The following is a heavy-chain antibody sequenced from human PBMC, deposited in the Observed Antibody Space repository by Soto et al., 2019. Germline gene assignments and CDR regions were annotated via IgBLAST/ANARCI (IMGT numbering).Heavy chain of an antibody. CDR1: GGSISSGGYY. CDR3: ARDHYYGSGSYPN. J-gene: IGHJ4*02. Sequence: SETLSLTCTASGGSISSGGYYWSWIRQHPGKGLEWIGYIYYSGSTYYNPSLKSRVTISVDTSKNQFSLKLSSVTAADTAVYYCARDHYYGSGSYPNWGQGTLVTVSS. V-gene: IGHV4-31*03. D-gene: IGHD3-10*01. CDR2: IYYSGST.